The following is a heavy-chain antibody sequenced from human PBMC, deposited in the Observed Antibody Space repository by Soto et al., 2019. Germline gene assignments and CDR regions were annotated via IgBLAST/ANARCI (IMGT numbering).Heavy chain of an antibody. Sequence: QITLKESGPTLVKPTQTLTLTCTFSGFSLSTSGVGVGWIRQPPGKALEWLALIYWDDDKRYSPSLKSRLTITKDTSKNHVVLTMTNMDPVDTATYYCAHRGYCSGGSCYGGVAFDIWGQGTMVTVSS. CDR1: GFSLSTSGVG. CDR3: AHRGYCSGGSCYGGVAFDI. D-gene: IGHD2-15*01. J-gene: IGHJ3*02. CDR2: IYWDDDK. V-gene: IGHV2-5*02.